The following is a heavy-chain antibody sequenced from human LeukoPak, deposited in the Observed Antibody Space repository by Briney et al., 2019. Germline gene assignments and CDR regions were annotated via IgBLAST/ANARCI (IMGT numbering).Heavy chain of an antibody. J-gene: IGHJ6*04. CDR1: GFTVSSNY. CDR3: ARASSDLENYYYYGMDV. CDR2: IYSGGNT. V-gene: IGHV3-53*01. Sequence: GGSLRLSCAASGFTVSSNYMSWVRQAPGKGLEWVSVIYSGGNTYYADSVKGRFTISRNNSKNTLYLQMNSLRAEDTAVYYCARASSDLENYYYYGMDVWGKGTTVT. D-gene: IGHD1-1*01.